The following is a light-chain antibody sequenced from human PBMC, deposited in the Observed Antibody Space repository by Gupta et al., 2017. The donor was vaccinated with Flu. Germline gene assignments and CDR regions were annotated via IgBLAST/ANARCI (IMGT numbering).Light chain of an antibody. CDR3: MQALQTPRT. V-gene: IGKV2-28*01. Sequence: VTPGEPASISCRSSQSLLHSNGYNYLDWYLQKPGQSPRLLIYLGSDRASGVPDRFSGSGSGTDFTLKISRVEAEDVGVYYCMQALQTPRTFGQGTKVEIK. J-gene: IGKJ1*01. CDR1: QSLLHSNGYNY. CDR2: LGS.